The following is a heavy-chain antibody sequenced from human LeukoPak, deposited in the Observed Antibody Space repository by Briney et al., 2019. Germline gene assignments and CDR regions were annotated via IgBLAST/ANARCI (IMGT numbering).Heavy chain of an antibody. CDR3: ASDPRAESYYDSSGYYFS. CDR1: GFTFSSYS. J-gene: IGHJ4*02. Sequence: PGGSLRLSCAASGFTFSSYSMNWVRQAPGKGLEWVSSISRSSSYIYYADSVKGRFTISRDNAKNSLYLQMNSLRAEDTAVYYCASDPRAESYYDSSGYYFSWGQGTLVTVSS. D-gene: IGHD3-22*01. V-gene: IGHV3-21*01. CDR2: ISRSSSYI.